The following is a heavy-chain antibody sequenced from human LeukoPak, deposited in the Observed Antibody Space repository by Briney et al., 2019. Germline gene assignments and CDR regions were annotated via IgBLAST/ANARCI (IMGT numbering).Heavy chain of an antibody. J-gene: IGHJ4*02. D-gene: IGHD6-6*01. V-gene: IGHV3-30*18. CDR2: ISYDGSNK. CDR1: GFTFSSYG. Sequence: GGSLRLSCAASGFTFSSYGMHWVRQAPGKGLEWVAVISYDGSNKYYADSVKGRFTISRDNSKNTLYLQMNSLRAEDTAVYYCAKDLRHSSSSDYWGQGTLVTVSP. CDR3: AKDLRHSSSSDY.